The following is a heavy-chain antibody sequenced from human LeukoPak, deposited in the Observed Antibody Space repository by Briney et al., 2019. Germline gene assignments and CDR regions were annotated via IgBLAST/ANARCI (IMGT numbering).Heavy chain of an antibody. V-gene: IGHV3-43D*03. CDR3: ATAPYDSIGIFDY. D-gene: IGHD3-22*01. CDR2: ISWDGDST. CDR1: GFTFDDYA. J-gene: IGHJ4*02. Sequence: GSLILSCAASGFTFDDYAMHWVRQAPGKGLECVSLISWDGDSTYYSDSVKGRFTISRDNNKNSLYLQMNSLRTEDTALYYCATAPYDSIGIFDYWGQGTLVTVSS.